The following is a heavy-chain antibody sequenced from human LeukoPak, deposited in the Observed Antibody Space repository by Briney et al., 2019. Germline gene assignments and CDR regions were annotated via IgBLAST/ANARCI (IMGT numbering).Heavy chain of an antibody. V-gene: IGHV3-53*01. CDR2: IYSDNT. CDR3: ARDSSGWTPDPYYYYYYMDV. Sequence: GGSLRLSCTVSGSTVSSNSMSWVRQAPGKGLEWVSFIYSDNTHYSDSVKGRFTISRDNSKNTLYLQMNSLRAEDTAVYYCARDSSGWTPDPYYYYYYMDVWGKGTTVTISS. J-gene: IGHJ6*03. CDR1: GSTVSSNS. D-gene: IGHD6-19*01.